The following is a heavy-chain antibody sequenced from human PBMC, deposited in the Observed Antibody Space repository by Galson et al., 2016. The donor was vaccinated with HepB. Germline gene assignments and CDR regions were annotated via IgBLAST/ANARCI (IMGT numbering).Heavy chain of an antibody. D-gene: IGHD2-2*01. CDR3: AREGVQLLPFDY. CDR2: VSTSGGDT. Sequence: SLRLSCAASGFTFSSCPMSWVRQASGKGLEWVSTVSTSGGDTYYADSVKGRFTISRDNSKNTLSLQMSSLRTEDTAVYYCAREGVQLLPFDYWGQGTLVTVSS. J-gene: IGHJ4*02. V-gene: IGHV3-23*01. CDR1: GFTFSSCP.